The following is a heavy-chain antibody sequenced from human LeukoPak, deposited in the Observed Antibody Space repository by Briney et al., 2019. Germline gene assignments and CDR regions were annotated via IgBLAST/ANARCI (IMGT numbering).Heavy chain of an antibody. Sequence: GESLKISCKGIGYRFSTYWIGWVRQMPGKGLEWMGIMYPGDSDTRYSRSFQGQVTISADKSISTTYLQWSSLKASDTAIYYCAAVYSSGWAIDFWGQGTLVTVSS. V-gene: IGHV5-51*01. CDR3: AAVYSSGWAIDF. CDR2: MYPGDSDT. D-gene: IGHD6-19*01. J-gene: IGHJ4*02. CDR1: GYRFSTYW.